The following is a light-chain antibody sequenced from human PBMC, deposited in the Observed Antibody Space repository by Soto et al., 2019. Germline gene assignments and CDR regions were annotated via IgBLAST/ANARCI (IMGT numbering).Light chain of an antibody. Sequence: EIVMTQSPATLSVSPGERATVSCRASQSVSTNLACYQQKPGQPPRLLIYGASTRATGIPARFSGSGSRTEFTLTISSLQSVDFAVYSCQQYNNWPWTFGQGTKVDIK. J-gene: IGKJ1*01. V-gene: IGKV3-15*01. CDR1: QSVSTN. CDR2: GAS. CDR3: QQYNNWPWT.